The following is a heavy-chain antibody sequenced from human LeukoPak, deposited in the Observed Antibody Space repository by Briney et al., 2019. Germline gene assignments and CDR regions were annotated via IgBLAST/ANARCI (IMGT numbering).Heavy chain of an antibody. CDR2: ISGSGGST. V-gene: IGHV3-23*01. Sequence: GGSLRLSCAASGFTFSSYAMSWVRQAPGKGLGWVSAISGSGGSTYYADSVKGRFTISRDNSKNTLYLQMNSLRAEDTAVYYCAKDDYYDSSGWFPDAFDIWGQGTMVTVSS. CDR3: AKDDYYDSSGWFPDAFDI. CDR1: GFTFSSYA. D-gene: IGHD3-22*01. J-gene: IGHJ3*02.